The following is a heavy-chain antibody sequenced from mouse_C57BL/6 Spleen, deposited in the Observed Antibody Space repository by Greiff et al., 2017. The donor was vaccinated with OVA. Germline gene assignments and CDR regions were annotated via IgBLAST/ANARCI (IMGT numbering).Heavy chain of an antibody. CDR3: ARSNYYGSGLAY. D-gene: IGHD1-1*01. CDR1: GYTFTSYW. V-gene: IGHV1-82*01. J-gene: IGHJ3*01. CDR2: IYPGDGDT. Sequence: QVQLQQPGPELVKPGASVKISCKASGYTFTSYWMHWVKQRPGKGLEWIGRIYPGDGDTNYNQKFKGKATLTVDKSSSTAYMQLSSLTAEDSAVYVCARSNYYGSGLAYWGQGTLVTVSA.